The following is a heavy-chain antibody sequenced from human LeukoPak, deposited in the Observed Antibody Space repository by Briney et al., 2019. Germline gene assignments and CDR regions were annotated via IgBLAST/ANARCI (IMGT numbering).Heavy chain of an antibody. CDR1: GFRFRDDW. D-gene: IGHD3-10*01. V-gene: IGHV3-7*01. CDR2: IKQEGNEK. CDR3: ARDGGGLLD. Sequence: GGSLTLSCAGSGFRFRDDWMSWVRQAPGKGLEWVANIKQEGNEKNYLDSVKGRFTISRDNARNSLYLQMNRLRADDTAVYYCARDGGGLLDWGQGTLVTVSS. J-gene: IGHJ4*02.